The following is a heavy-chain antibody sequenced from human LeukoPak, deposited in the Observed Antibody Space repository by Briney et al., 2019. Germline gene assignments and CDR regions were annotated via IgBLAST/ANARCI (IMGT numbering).Heavy chain of an antibody. J-gene: IGHJ3*02. V-gene: IGHV3-23*01. Sequence: GGSLRLSCAATGFTFSSYAMSWVRQAPGKGLEWVSVISGSGGSTYYADSVKGRFTISRDNSKNTLYLQMNSLRAEDTAVYYCARTSPYYYGSGGASDIWGQGTMVTVSS. CDR1: GFTFSSYA. D-gene: IGHD3-10*01. CDR2: ISGSGGST. CDR3: ARTSPYYYGSGGASDI.